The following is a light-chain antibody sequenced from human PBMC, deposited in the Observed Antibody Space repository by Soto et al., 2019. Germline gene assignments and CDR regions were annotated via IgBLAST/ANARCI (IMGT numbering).Light chain of an antibody. CDR3: QNYHLALGT. J-gene: IGKJ5*01. V-gene: IGKV1-27*01. CDR2: GAS. CDR1: QDIINH. Sequence: DIQMTQSPSSLSASVGDTVTITCRASQDIINHLAWYQQRPGKVPNLLIYGASTLHSGVPSRFRGSGSGTPFTRTISSLQPEDVATYYCQNYHLALGTFGQGTRLEIK.